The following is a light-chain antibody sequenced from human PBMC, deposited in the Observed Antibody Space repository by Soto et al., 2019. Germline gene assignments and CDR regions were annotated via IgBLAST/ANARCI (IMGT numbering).Light chain of an antibody. Sequence: EMVLTQSPGTLSLSPGERATLSCRASQSVSSTYLVWYQQKPGQAPRLLIYGAFSRATGVPDRFSGGGSGTDFTLTISRLEPEDFAVDYCQHFVNSLTWTFGQGTKVEIK. V-gene: IGKV3-20*01. CDR2: GAF. J-gene: IGKJ1*01. CDR3: QHFVNSLTWT. CDR1: QSVSSTY.